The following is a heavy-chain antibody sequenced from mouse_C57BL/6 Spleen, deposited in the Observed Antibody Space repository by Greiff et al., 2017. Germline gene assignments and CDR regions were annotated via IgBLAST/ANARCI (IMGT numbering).Heavy chain of an antibody. CDR1: GYTFTDYY. CDR3: ASYYDYDCAMDY. Sequence: VQLQQSGPELVKPGASVKISCKASGYTFTDYYMNWVKQSHGKSLEWIGDINPNNGGTSYNQKFKGKATLTVDKSSSTAYMELRSLTSEDSAVYYCASYYDYDCAMDYWGQGTSVTVSS. CDR2: INPNNGGT. V-gene: IGHV1-26*01. J-gene: IGHJ4*01. D-gene: IGHD2-4*01.